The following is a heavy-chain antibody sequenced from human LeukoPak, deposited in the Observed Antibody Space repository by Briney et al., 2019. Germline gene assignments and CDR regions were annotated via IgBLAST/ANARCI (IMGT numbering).Heavy chain of an antibody. Sequence: GGSLRLSCAASGFTFSDYYMSWIRQAPGKGLEWVSYISTSGSTIYYADSVKGRFTISRDNAKNSLYLQMNSLRAEDTAVYYCARAITNYGYIFDYWGQGTLVTVSS. V-gene: IGHV3-11*04. D-gene: IGHD5-18*01. CDR1: GFTFSDYY. CDR3: ARAITNYGYIFDY. J-gene: IGHJ4*02. CDR2: ISTSGSTI.